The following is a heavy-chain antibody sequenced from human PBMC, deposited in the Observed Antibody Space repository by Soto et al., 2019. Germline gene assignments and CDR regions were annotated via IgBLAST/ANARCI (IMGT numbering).Heavy chain of an antibody. V-gene: IGHV3-74*01. CDR3: GTVFEH. J-gene: IGHJ4*02. CDR2: VDSDGRGT. CDR1: GITFTNYW. Sequence: EVQLVESGGGSVQPGGSLRLSCVASGITFTNYWMHWVRQVPGKGLVWVARVDSDGRGTSNADFVKGRFTISRDNAKNTLYLQMNRLRVEDTAMYYCGTVFEHWGQGIPVTVSS.